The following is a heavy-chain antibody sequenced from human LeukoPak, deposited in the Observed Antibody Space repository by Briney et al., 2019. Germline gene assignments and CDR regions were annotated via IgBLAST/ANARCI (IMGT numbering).Heavy chain of an antibody. Sequence: GGSPRLSCAASGFTFRSYAMHWVRQAPGKGLEWVAVISYDGSNKYYADSVKGRFTISRDNSKNTLYLQMNSLRADDTAVFYCAREHSSSWYDAFDIWGQGTMDTVSS. CDR1: GFTFRSYA. CDR2: ISYDGSNK. J-gene: IGHJ3*02. V-gene: IGHV3-30-3*01. CDR3: AREHSSSWYDAFDI. D-gene: IGHD6-13*01.